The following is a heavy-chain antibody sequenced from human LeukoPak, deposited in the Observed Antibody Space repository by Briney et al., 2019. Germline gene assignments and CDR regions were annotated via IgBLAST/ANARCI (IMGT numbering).Heavy chain of an antibody. CDR2: ISYDGSNK. Sequence: PGGSLRLSCAASGFTFSSYGMHWVRQAPGKGLEWVAVISYDGSNKYYADSVKGRFTISRDNSKNTLYLQMNSLRAEDTAAYYCAKGSDSGSVRPQTGLWGQGTLVTVSS. CDR3: AKGSDSGSVRPQTGL. D-gene: IGHD1-26*01. V-gene: IGHV3-30*18. CDR1: GFTFSSYG. J-gene: IGHJ4*02.